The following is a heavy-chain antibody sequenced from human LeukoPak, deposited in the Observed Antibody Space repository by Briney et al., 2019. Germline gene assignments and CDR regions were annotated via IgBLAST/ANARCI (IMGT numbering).Heavy chain of an antibody. J-gene: IGHJ4*02. Sequence: ASVKVSCKASGYTFTGYHMHWVRQAPGQGLEWMGWINPNSGGTNYAQKFQGRVTMTRDTSISTAYMELSRLRSDDTAVYYCARTPRGSSWYLFDYWGQGTLVTVSS. V-gene: IGHV1-2*02. CDR1: GYTFTGYH. CDR3: ARTPRGSSWYLFDY. D-gene: IGHD6-13*01. CDR2: INPNSGGT.